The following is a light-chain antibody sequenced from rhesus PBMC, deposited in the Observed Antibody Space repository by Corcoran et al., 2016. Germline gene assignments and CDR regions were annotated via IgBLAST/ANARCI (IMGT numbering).Light chain of an antibody. V-gene: IGKV1-74*01. CDR3: QQGYGTPPT. Sequence: DIQMTQSPSSLSASIGDRVTITCRASENVNNYLNWYQQKPGKAPKLLIYKASTLQSGVPSRFSGSGSGTGYSFTNSSLQPEGVASYYCQQGYGTPPTFGGGTKVGLK. J-gene: IGKJ4*01. CDR1: ENVNNY. CDR2: KAS.